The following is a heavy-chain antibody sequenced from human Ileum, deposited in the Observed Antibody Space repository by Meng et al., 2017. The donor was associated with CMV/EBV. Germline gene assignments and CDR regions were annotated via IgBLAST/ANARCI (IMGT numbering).Heavy chain of an antibody. CDR1: GDSIDSGDYS. J-gene: IGHJ4*02. CDR2: IYYNGNA. Sequence: QVQLPESGPGLVTPSQTLSLTCSVSGDSIDSGDYSWNWVCQPPGKGLEWIGYIYYNGNAYYNPSLKSQVTISVDTSKNQFSLRLKSVTAADSAVYFCARGGIFRGLDYWGQGTLVTVSS. CDR3: ARGGIFRGLDY. D-gene: IGHD3-10*01. V-gene: IGHV4-30-4*08.